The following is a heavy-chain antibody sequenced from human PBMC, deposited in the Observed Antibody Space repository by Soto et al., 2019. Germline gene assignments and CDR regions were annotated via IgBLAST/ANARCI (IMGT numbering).Heavy chain of an antibody. CDR3: ARGVPDSSGYYLGLDY. CDR2: IYYSGST. V-gene: IGHV4-59*01. CDR1: GCSISSYY. Sequence: PSETLSVTCPVSGCSISSYYWSWIRQPPGKGLEWIGYIYYSGSTNYNPSLRSRVTISVDTSKNQFSLKLSSVTAADTAVYYCARGVPDSSGYYLGLDYWGQGTLVTVSS. J-gene: IGHJ4*02. D-gene: IGHD3-22*01.